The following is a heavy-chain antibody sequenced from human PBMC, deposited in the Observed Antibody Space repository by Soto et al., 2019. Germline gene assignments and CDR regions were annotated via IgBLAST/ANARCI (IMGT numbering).Heavy chain of an antibody. CDR3: AREAAGLYGMDV. CDR1: GYTFTNYY. CDR2: INPSNGNT. J-gene: IGHJ6*02. D-gene: IGHD6-13*01. Sequence: APVKVSCKAFGYTFTNYYIHWVRQAPGQGPEWMGGINPSNGNTNYAQKLQGRVTMTTDTSTSTAYMELRSLRSDDTAVYYCAREAAGLYGMDVWGQGTTVTVSS. V-gene: IGHV1-18*04.